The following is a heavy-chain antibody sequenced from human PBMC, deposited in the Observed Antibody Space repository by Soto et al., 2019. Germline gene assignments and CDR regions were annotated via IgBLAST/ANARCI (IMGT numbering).Heavy chain of an antibody. V-gene: IGHV4-34*01. CDR3: ARVGLYLVRGYFDY. CDR1: GGSFSGYY. J-gene: IGHJ4*02. Sequence: QVQLQQWGAGLLKPSETLSLTCAVYGGSFSGYYWSWIRQPPGKGLEWIGEINHSGSTNYNPSLKSRVTISVDTSKNQFSLKLSSVTAADTAVYYCARVGLYLVRGYFDYWGQGTLVTVSS. CDR2: INHSGST. D-gene: IGHD2-2*01.